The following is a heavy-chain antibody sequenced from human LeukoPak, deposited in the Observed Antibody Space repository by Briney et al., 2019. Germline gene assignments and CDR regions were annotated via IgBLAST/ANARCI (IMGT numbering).Heavy chain of an antibody. CDR3: ARRLTQYDCFDP. CDR2: TYYRSTWCN. Sequence: SQTLSLTCAISGDSVSSNSVTWNWIRQSPSRGLEWLGRTYYRSTWCNDYAVSVRGRITVNPDTSKNQFSLHLNSVTPEDTAVYYCARRLTQYDCFDPWGQGILVTVSS. V-gene: IGHV6-1*01. J-gene: IGHJ5*02. D-gene: IGHD2-2*01. CDR1: GDSVSSNSVT.